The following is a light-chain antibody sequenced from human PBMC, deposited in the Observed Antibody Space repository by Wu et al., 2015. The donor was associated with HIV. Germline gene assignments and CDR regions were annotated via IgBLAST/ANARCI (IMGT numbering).Light chain of an antibody. V-gene: IGKV3-20*01. CDR2: GAS. CDR1: QSLSTNY. CDR3: QQYGISPWT. J-gene: IGKJ1*01. Sequence: ESVSTQSPGTLSLSPGERATLSCRASQSLSTNYLAWYQHQPGQAPRLLIYGASSRASGIPDRFSGSGSGTDFTLTISRVEPEDFAVYYCQQYGISPWTFGQGTKVEIK.